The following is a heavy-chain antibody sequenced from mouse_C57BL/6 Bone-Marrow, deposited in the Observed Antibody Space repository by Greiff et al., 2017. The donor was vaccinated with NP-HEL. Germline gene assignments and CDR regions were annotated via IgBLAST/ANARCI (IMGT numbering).Heavy chain of an antibody. CDR3: ARQTSLIYYYGSSPYYAMDY. Sequence: EVQWVESGGGLVQPGGSLKLSCAASGFTFSDYYMYWVRQTPEKRLEWVAYISNGGGSTYYPDTVKGRFTISRDNAKNTLYLQMSRLKSEDTAMYYCARQTSLIYYYGSSPYYAMDYWGQGTSVTVSS. CDR1: GFTFSDYY. CDR2: ISNGGGST. D-gene: IGHD1-1*01. J-gene: IGHJ4*01. V-gene: IGHV5-12*01.